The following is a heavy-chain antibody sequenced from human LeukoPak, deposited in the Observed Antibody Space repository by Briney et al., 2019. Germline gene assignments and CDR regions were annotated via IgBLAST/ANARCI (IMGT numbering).Heavy chain of an antibody. CDR2: IYYSGST. V-gene: IGHV4-59*01. CDR1: GGSISSYY. J-gene: IGHJ3*02. Sequence: SETLSLTCTVSGGSISSYYWSWIRQPPGKGLEWIGYIYYSGSTNYNPSLKSRVTISVDTSKNQFSLKLSSVTAADTAVYYCAREVSMVRGDSNAFDIWGQGTMVTVSS. CDR3: AREVSMVRGDSNAFDI. D-gene: IGHD3-10*01.